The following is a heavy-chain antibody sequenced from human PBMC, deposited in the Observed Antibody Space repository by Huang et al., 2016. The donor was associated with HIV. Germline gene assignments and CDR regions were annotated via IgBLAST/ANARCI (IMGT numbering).Heavy chain of an antibody. V-gene: IGHV1-69*01. CDR2: LVPMLGYV. CDR1: GDSFTSLP. D-gene: IGHD3-22*01. J-gene: IGHJ4*02. CDR3: ATSTPMLGESGGWSGKVVITENVPYVD. Sequence: QVHLVQSGAEVKKPGSSVKVSCKASGDSFTSLPLNWVRQAPGQGLEWMGGLVPMLGYVTYAQKFLGRVTISADESTSTSYMELSRLRSDDTAMYYCATSTPMLGESGGWSGKVVITENVPYVDWGQGTLVTVSS.